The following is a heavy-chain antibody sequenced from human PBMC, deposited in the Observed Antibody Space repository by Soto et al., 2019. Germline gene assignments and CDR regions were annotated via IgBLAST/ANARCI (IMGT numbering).Heavy chain of an antibody. CDR3: ARQDGDGLHYFDY. Sequence: GESLKISCKGSGYNINIYWIGWVRQMPGKGLEWMGVIYPGDSDTRYSPSFQGQVTISADKSISTAYLQWSSLTASDTAVYYSARQDGDGLHYFDYWGQGTLVPVSS. CDR2: IYPGDSDT. J-gene: IGHJ4*02. CDR1: GYNINIYW. D-gene: IGHD4-17*01. V-gene: IGHV5-51*01.